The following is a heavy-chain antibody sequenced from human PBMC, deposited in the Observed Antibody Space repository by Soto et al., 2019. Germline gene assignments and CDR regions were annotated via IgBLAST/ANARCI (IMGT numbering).Heavy chain of an antibody. J-gene: IGHJ6*02. CDR3: ARRGSYSAYNYYGMDV. D-gene: IGHD1-26*01. CDR2: IYPLDSDT. V-gene: IGHV5-51*01. Sequence: PGESLKISCKGSGYKFSTYWIGWVRQVPGKGLEWMGIIYPLDSDTKYSPSFQGQVTISVDKSISTAYLQWSSLKASDTAKYYCARRGSYSAYNYYGMDVWGQGTTVTVSS. CDR1: GYKFSTYW.